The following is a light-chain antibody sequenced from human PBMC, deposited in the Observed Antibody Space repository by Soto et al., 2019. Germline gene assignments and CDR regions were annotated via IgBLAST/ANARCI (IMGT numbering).Light chain of an antibody. CDR1: QGFSSY. V-gene: IGKV1-9*01. CDR2: AAS. J-gene: IGKJ1*01. CDR3: KQVNNFLQVV. Sequence: DIQLTQSPSFLSASVGDRVTITCRASQGFSSYLSWYQQKPGKAPSLLIYAASTLQSGVPSRFSGSGSGTEFTLTISSLQPEDSGTYYCKQVNNFLQVVFGQGTKVEMK.